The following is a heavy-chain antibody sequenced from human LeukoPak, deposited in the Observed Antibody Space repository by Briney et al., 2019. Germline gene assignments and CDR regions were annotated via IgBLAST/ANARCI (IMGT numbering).Heavy chain of an antibody. D-gene: IGHD3-3*01. CDR3: TIHVWDFWSGYNRRVDY. V-gene: IGHV3-23*01. J-gene: IGHJ4*02. Sequence: GGSLRLSCAASGFTFSSYAMSWVRQAPGKGLEWVSAISGNGGSTYYADSVKGRFTISRDNSKNTLYLQMNSLKTEDTAVYYCTIHVWDFWSGYNRRVDYWGQGTLVTVSS. CDR1: GFTFSSYA. CDR2: ISGNGGST.